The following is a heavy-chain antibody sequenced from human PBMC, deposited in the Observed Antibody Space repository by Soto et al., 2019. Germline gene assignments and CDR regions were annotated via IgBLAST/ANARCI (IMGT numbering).Heavy chain of an antibody. CDR3: AAGDTSGYYGG. V-gene: IGHV1-58*01. J-gene: IGHJ4*02. CDR1: GFTFTSSS. CDR2: ITVGSGNT. D-gene: IGHD3-22*01. Sequence: GASVKVSCKASGFTFTSSSVQWVRQARGQRLEWIGWITVGSGNTNYAQKFQERVTIIRDMSTSTAYMELSNLRSEDTAVYYCAAGDTSGYYGGWGQGTKVTVSS.